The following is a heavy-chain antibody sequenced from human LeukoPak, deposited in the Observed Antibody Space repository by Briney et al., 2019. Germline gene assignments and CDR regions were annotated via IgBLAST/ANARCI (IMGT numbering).Heavy chain of an antibody. D-gene: IGHD6-13*01. V-gene: IGHV3-66*01. Sequence: PGGSLRLSCAASGFTVSSNYMSWVRQAPGKGLEWVSVIYSGGSTYYADSVKGRFTISRDNSKNTLYLQMNSLRAEDTAVYYCARDMGLGIANWFDPWGQGTLVTVSS. J-gene: IGHJ5*02. CDR2: IYSGGST. CDR1: GFTVSSNY. CDR3: ARDMGLGIANWFDP.